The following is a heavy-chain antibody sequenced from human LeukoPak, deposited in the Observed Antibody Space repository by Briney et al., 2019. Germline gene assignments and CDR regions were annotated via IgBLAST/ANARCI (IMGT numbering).Heavy chain of an antibody. CDR3: ARGVWGVGGY. CDR1: GGSISSSSYY. Sequence: SETLSLTCTVSGGSISSSSYYWGWIRQPPGKGLEWIGSIYYSGSTYYNPSLKSRVTISVDTSKNQFSLKLSSVTAADTAVYYCARGVWGVGGYWGQGTLVTVSS. V-gene: IGHV4-39*07. CDR2: IYYSGST. D-gene: IGHD3-16*01. J-gene: IGHJ4*02.